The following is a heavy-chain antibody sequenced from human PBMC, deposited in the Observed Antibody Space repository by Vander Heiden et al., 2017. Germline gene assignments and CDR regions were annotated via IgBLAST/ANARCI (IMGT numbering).Heavy chain of an antibody. CDR3: ARDPEQRRGVAAYYFDY. V-gene: IGHV3-33*01. CDR1: GFTFSSYG. D-gene: IGHD2-15*01. J-gene: IGHJ4*02. Sequence: QVQLVESGGGVVQPGRSLRLSCAASGFTFSSYGMHWVRQAPGKGLEWVAVIWYDGSNKYYADSVKGRVTISRDNSKNTLYLQMNSLRAEDTAVYYCARDPEQRRGVAAYYFDYWGQGTLVTVYS. CDR2: IWYDGSNK.